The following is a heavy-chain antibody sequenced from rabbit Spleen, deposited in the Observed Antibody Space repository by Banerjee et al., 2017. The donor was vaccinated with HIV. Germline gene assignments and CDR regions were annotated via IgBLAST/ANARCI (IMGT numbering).Heavy chain of an antibody. V-gene: IGHV1S45*01. Sequence: QEQLVESGGGLVKPGASLTLTCTASGFSLNSYNMCWVRQAPGKGLEWIGCIYGGDGISTAYASWAKGRFTISKTSSTTVTLQMTSLTAADTATYFCQRGPSSNLWGPGTLVTVS. CDR1: GFSLNSYN. CDR3: QRGPSSNL. CDR2: IYGGDGIST. J-gene: IGHJ4*01.